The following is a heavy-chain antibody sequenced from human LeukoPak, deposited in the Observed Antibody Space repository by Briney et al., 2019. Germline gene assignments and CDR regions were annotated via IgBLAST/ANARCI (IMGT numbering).Heavy chain of an antibody. Sequence: GGSLRLSCAASGFTFSSYAMHWVRQAPGKGLEWVAVILYDGSNKYYADSVKGRFTISRDNSKNTLYLQMNSLRAEDTAVYYCARALRYFDWLFGHDYWGQGTLVTVSS. CDR2: ILYDGSNK. J-gene: IGHJ4*02. CDR3: ARALRYFDWLFGHDY. V-gene: IGHV3-30*04. D-gene: IGHD3-9*01. CDR1: GFTFSSYA.